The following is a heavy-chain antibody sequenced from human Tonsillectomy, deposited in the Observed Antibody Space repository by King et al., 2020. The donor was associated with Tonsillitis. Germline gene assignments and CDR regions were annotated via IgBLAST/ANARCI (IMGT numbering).Heavy chain of an antibody. CDR2: INPSGGST. CDR1: GYTFTSYY. Sequence: VQLVESGAEVKKPGASVKVSCKASGYTFTSYYMHWVRQAPGQGPEWMGIINPSGGSTSYAQKFQGRVTMTRDTSTSTVYMDLSSLRSEDTAVYYCARGFYGSGSYYKTRGFDPWGQGTLVTVSS. CDR3: ARGFYGSGSYYKTRGFDP. D-gene: IGHD3-10*01. J-gene: IGHJ5*02. V-gene: IGHV1-46*01.